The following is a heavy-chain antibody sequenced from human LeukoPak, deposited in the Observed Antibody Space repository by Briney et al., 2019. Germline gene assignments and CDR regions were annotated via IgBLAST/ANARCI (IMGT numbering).Heavy chain of an antibody. CDR3: AKGYSYGPHDY. Sequence: GGSLRLSCAASGFTFSSYAMSWVRQAPGKGLDLVSAISGSGGSTYYADSVKGRFTISRDNSKNTLYLQMNSLRAEDTAVYYCAKGYSYGPHDYWGQGTLVTVSS. CDR2: ISGSGGST. J-gene: IGHJ4*02. V-gene: IGHV3-23*01. D-gene: IGHD5-18*01. CDR1: GFTFSSYA.